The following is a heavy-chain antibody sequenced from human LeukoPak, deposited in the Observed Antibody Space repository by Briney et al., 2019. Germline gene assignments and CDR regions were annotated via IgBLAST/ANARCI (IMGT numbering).Heavy chain of an antibody. D-gene: IGHD3-16*01. V-gene: IGHV3-23*01. CDR1: GFTFSSYV. J-gene: IGHJ4*02. CDR3: AKDTSLRHYDYVWGSSPAFDY. Sequence: GGSLRLSCAASGFTFSSYVMSWVRQAPGKGLECVSGISGSGGSTYYADSVKGRFTISRDNSKNTLYLQMNSLRAEDTAVYYCAKDTSLRHYDYVWGSSPAFDYWGQGTLVTVSS. CDR2: ISGSGGST.